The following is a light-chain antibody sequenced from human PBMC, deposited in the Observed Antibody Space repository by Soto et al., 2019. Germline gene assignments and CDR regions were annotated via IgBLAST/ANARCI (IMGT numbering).Light chain of an antibody. CDR3: MQALQTPWT. J-gene: IGKJ1*01. CDR1: ESLLDSHGYNN. Sequence: VVPKCALSLQGIPREGARIFCRSSESLLDSHGYNNVDWYLQKAGQSPQVLIYLGSNRASGVPDRFSGSGSGTDFTLKISRVEADDVGVYYCMQALQTPWTFGQGTKVDIK. CDR2: LGS. V-gene: IGKV2-28*01.